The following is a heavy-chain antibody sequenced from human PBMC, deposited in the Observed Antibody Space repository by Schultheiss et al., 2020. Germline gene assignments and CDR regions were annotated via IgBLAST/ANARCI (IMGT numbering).Heavy chain of an antibody. Sequence: GESLKISCAASGFTFSSYWMSWVRQAPGKGLEWVANIKQDGSEKYYVDSVKGRFTISRDNAKNSLYLQMNSLRAEDTAVYYCARGYCSGGSCPFYYYGMDVWGQGTTVTGSS. J-gene: IGHJ6*02. CDR1: GFTFSSYW. CDR3: ARGYCSGGSCPFYYYGMDV. CDR2: IKQDGSEK. V-gene: IGHV3-7*01. D-gene: IGHD2-15*01.